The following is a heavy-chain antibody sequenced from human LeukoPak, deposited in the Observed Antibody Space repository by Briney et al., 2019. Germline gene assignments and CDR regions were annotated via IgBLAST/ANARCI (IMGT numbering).Heavy chain of an antibody. CDR1: GGSISSGGYY. Sequence: SETLSLTCAVSGGSISSGGYYWSWIRQPAGKGLEWIGRIYTSGSTNYNPSLKSRVTISVDTSKKQFSLKLSSVTAADTAVYYCAREKIAYYDNSGRGWFDPWGQGTLVTVSS. CDR3: AREKIAYYDNSGRGWFDP. J-gene: IGHJ5*02. CDR2: IYTSGST. D-gene: IGHD3-22*01. V-gene: IGHV4-61*02.